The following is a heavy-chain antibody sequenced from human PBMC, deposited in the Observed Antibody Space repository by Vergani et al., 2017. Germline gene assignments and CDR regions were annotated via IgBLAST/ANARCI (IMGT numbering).Heavy chain of an antibody. V-gene: IGHV7-4-1*02. CDR2: INSNSGNP. Sequence: QVQLVQSGAEVKKPGSSVKVSCKASGGTFSSYAISWVRQAPGQGLEWMGWINSNSGNPTYAQGFKGRFVFSLDSSVSTSYLQINSLQPEDTAVYYCVRTRSVSCTGGSCYSGWFDPWGQGTLVTVSS. D-gene: IGHD2-15*01. CDR3: VRTRSVSCTGGSCYSGWFDP. J-gene: IGHJ5*02. CDR1: GGTFSSYA.